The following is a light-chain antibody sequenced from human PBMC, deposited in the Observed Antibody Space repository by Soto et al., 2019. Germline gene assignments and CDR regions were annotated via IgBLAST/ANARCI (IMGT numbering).Light chain of an antibody. CDR3: HHYGGSTWT. J-gene: IGKJ1*01. Sequence: EIVLTQSPATLSLSPGERATLSCRASQSVSSSYLAWYQQRRGQAPRLLISGISRRAAGIPDRFSGSGSRTDFTLIITRLEAEDFGLYECHHYGGSTWTVGQGTKGEIK. CDR2: GIS. V-gene: IGKV3-20*01. CDR1: QSVSSSY.